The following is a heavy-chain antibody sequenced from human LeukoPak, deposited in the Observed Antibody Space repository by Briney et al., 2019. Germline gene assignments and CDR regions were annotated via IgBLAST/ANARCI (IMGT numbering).Heavy chain of an antibody. J-gene: IGHJ4*02. D-gene: IGHD3-10*01. CDR3: AKETGIILVRGAVDY. CDR1: GFSFSSYA. Sequence: GGSLRLSCAASGFSFSSYAMSWVRQAPGKGLEWVSVTSGSGGNPYYADSVKGRFTISRDNSKNTLYLHMNSLRAEDTALYYCAKETGIILVRGAVDYWGQGTLVTVSS. V-gene: IGHV3-23*01. CDR2: TSGSGGNP.